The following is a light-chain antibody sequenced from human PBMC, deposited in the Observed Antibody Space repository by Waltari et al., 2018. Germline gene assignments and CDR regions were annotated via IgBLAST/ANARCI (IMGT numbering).Light chain of an antibody. Sequence: EIVLTQSQGTLSLSPGETATLSCRASQSVSRALAWYQQKPSQAPRLLIYDASTRATGIPDRVSGSGSGTDFSLTISRLEPEDFAVYYCQKYVRLPATFGQGTKVEIK. V-gene: IGKV3-20*01. J-gene: IGKJ1*01. CDR2: DAS. CDR3: QKYVRLPAT. CDR1: QSVSRA.